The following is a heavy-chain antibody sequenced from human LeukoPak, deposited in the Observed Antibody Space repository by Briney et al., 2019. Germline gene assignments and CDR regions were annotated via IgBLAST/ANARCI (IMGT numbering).Heavy chain of an antibody. J-gene: IGHJ4*02. V-gene: IGHV3-23*01. CDR3: AKGSGSPYYFDY. D-gene: IGHD3-10*01. CDR2: ISGNGGAT. Sequence: GGSLRLSCSASGFAFSNFAMALGRQAPGKGLEVVSLISGNGGATYYADSVKARFPISRDNPKSTLFLQMNSLRADDTAVYYCAKGSGSPYYFDYWGQGPLVTVSS. CDR1: GFAFSNFA.